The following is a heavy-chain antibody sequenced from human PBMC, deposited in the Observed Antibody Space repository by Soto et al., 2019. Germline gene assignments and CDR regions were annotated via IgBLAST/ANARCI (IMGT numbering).Heavy chain of an antibody. Sequence: AGGSLRLSCVASGFTFSSYSMNWVRQAPGKGLEWVSSISSSSSYIYYADSVKGRFTVSRDNAKNSLYLQMNSLRAEGTAVYYCAGCSSTTCYTDSGDYYYGMDVWGQGTTVTVSS. V-gene: IGHV3-21*01. D-gene: IGHD2-2*02. CDR3: AGCSSTTCYTDSGDYYYGMDV. CDR1: GFTFSSYS. J-gene: IGHJ6*02. CDR2: ISSSSSYI.